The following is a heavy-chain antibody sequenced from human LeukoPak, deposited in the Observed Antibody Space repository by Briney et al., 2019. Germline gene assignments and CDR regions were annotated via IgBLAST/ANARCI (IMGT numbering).Heavy chain of an antibody. CDR1: AYSISSDDY. J-gene: IGHJ4*02. CDR3: ARGYNILTGYYYFDY. V-gene: IGHV4-38-2*02. D-gene: IGHD3-9*01. CDR2: VYHSGST. Sequence: SETLSLTCTVSAYSISSDDYWGWIRQSPGKGLEWIGSVYHSGSTYYNPSLKSRVTISVDTSKNQFSLKLRSVTAADTAVYYCARGYNILTGYYYFDYWGQGTLVTVSS.